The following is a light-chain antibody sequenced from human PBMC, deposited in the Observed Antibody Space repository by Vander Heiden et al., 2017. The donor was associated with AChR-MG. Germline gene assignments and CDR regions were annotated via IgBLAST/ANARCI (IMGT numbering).Light chain of an antibody. J-gene: IGLJ3*02. V-gene: IGLV2-8*01. CDR3: SSYGGRNPLL. Sequence: QSALTQPPSASGSPGQSVTISCTGTSSDVGGYTSVSWYQQHPGRAPKLMIYEVSKRPSGVPDRFSGSKSGNTASLTVSGLQADDEADYYCSSYGGRNPLLFGGGTKLTVL. CDR2: EVS. CDR1: SSDVGGYTS.